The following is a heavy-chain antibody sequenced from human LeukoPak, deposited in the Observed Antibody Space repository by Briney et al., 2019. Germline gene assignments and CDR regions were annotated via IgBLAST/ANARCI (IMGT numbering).Heavy chain of an antibody. J-gene: IGHJ4*02. Sequence: GGSLRLSCAASGFTFSSYAMSWVRQAPGKGLEWVAVISYDGSNKYYADSVKGRFTISRDNSKNTLYLQMNSLRAEDTAVYYCARVSSSSWFTEDYWGQGTLVTVSS. D-gene: IGHD6-13*01. CDR3: ARVSSSSWFTEDY. V-gene: IGHV3-30-3*01. CDR1: GFTFSSYA. CDR2: ISYDGSNK.